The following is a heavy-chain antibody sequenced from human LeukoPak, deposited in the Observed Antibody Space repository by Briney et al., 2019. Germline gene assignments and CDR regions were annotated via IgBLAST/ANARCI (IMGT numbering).Heavy chain of an antibody. D-gene: IGHD6-25*01. CDR3: ARDLAAAAGFFDY. V-gene: IGHV1-46*01. J-gene: IGHJ4*02. Sequence: ASVKVSCKASGYTFSSYYMHWVRQSPGQGLEWMGIINPSGGSTSYAQKFQGRVTMTRDTSTSTVYMELSSLRSEDTAVYYCARDLAAAAGFFDYWGQGTLVTVSS. CDR1: GYTFSSYY. CDR2: INPSGGST.